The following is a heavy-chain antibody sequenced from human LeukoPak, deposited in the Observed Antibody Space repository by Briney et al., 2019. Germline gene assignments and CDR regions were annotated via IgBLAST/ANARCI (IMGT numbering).Heavy chain of an antibody. CDR2: ISSSSSYI. J-gene: IGHJ3*02. Sequence: PGGALRLSCAASGFTFSSYSMNWVRQATGKGLEWVSSISSSSSYIYYADSVNGRFTISRDNAKNSLYLQMNSLRAEDTAVYYCAREIYASFDIWGQGTMVTVSS. CDR3: AREIYASFDI. CDR1: GFTFSSYS. D-gene: IGHD3-16*01. V-gene: IGHV3-21*01.